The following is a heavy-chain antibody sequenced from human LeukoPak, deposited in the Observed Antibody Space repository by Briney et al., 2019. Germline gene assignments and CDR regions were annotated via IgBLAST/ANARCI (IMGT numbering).Heavy chain of an antibody. D-gene: IGHD2-21*01. Sequence: ASVKVSCKASGYTFTGHYIHWVRQAPGQGLEWMGWINPNSGGTNYAQKFQGRVTMTRDTSISTAYMELSRLRSDDTAVYYCARDLSSSDDFDYWGQGTLVTVSS. CDR2: INPNSGGT. CDR1: GYTFTGHY. J-gene: IGHJ4*02. CDR3: ARDLSSSDDFDY. V-gene: IGHV1-2*02.